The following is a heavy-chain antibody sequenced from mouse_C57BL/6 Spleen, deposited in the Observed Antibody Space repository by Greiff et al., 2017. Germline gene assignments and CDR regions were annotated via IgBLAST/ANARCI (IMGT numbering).Heavy chain of an antibody. CDR2: INPNYGTT. CDR3: ARSYSGGGLYYFDY. V-gene: IGHV1-39*01. Sequence: EVQLVESGPELVKPGASVKISCKASGYSFTDYNMNWVKQSNGKSLEWIGVINPNYGTTSYNQKFKGKATLTVDQSSSTAYMQLNSLTSEDSAVYYCARSYSGGGLYYFDYWGQGTTLTVSS. CDR1: GYSFTDYN. J-gene: IGHJ2*01. D-gene: IGHD3-2*02.